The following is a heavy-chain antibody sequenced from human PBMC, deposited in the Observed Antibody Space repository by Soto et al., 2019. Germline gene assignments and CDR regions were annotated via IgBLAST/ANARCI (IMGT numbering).Heavy chain of an antibody. CDR1: GFTFSSYG. CDR2: IWYDGSNK. Sequence: QVQLVESGGGVVQPGRSLRLSCAASGFTFSSYGMHWVRQAPGKGLEWVAVIWYDGSNKYYADSVKGRFTISRDNSKNTLYLQMNSLRAEDTAVYYCARDPNSSWRGGAFDIWGQGTMVTVSS. D-gene: IGHD6-13*01. CDR3: ARDPNSSWRGGAFDI. V-gene: IGHV3-33*01. J-gene: IGHJ3*02.